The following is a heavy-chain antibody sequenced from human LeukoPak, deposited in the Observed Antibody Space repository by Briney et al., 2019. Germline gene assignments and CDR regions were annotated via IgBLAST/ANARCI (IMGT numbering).Heavy chain of an antibody. CDR1: GFTFSDYY. CDR3: ARDKAEYCGGDCYPYYYYYMDV. V-gene: IGHV3-11*04. Sequence: GSLRLSCAASGFTFSDYYMSWIRQALGKGLEWVSYISSSGSTIYYADSVKGRFTISRDNAKNSLYLQMNSLRAEDTAVYYCARDKAEYCGGDCYPYYYYYMDVWGKGTTVTVSS. D-gene: IGHD2-21*02. CDR2: ISSSGSTI. J-gene: IGHJ6*03.